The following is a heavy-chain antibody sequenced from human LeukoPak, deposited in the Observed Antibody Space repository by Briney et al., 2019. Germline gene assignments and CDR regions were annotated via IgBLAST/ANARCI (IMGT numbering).Heavy chain of an antibody. CDR1: GFTFSSYG. V-gene: IGHV3-33*01. Sequence: GGSLRLSCAASGFTFSSYGMHWVRQAPGKGLEWVAIIWYDGSNNDYADSVKGRFTISRDNSKNTLYLQMNSLRAEDTAVYYCTRGYGDWFDPWGQGTLVTVSS. J-gene: IGHJ5*02. CDR2: IWYDGSNN. CDR3: TRGYGDWFDP. D-gene: IGHD4-17*01.